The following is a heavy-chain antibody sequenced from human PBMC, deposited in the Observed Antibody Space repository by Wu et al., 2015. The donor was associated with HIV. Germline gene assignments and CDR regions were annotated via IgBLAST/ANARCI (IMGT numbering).Heavy chain of an antibody. CDR2: INSYNGNR. V-gene: IGHV1-18*01. Sequence: QVQLVQSGAEVKKPGASVKVSCETSGYTFTNYGINWVRQAPGQGLEWMGWINSYNGNRHYAQKFQGRVTMTRDTSISTAYMELRSLRSDDTAVYYCARDGLDCSSTSCYTDYWGQGTLVTVSS. CDR1: GYTFTNYG. D-gene: IGHD2-2*02. CDR3: ARDGLDCSSTSCYTDY. J-gene: IGHJ4*02.